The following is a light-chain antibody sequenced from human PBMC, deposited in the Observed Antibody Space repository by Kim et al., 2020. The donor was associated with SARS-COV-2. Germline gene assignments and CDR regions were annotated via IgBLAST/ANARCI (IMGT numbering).Light chain of an antibody. CDR2: EVK. Sequence: GQLVPIYCPKTSRDCVGFNYVSCYQHHPGKAPKLMIYEVKKRPSGVPDRCSGSKSGNTASLTVSGLQAEDEADYYCSSYAGSNNLVFGGGTQLTVL. CDR1: SRDCVGFNY. V-gene: IGLV2-8*01. CDR3: SSYAGSNNLV. J-gene: IGLJ2*01.